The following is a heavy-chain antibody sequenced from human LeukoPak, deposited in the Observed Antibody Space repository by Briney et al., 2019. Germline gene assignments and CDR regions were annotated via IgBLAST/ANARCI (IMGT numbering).Heavy chain of an antibody. CDR1: GGSISSYY. V-gene: IGHV4-59*08. CDR2: IYCSGST. D-gene: IGHD4-23*01. J-gene: IGHJ3*02. CDR3: ARWESLRGSRTFDI. Sequence: PSETLSLTCTVSGGSISSYYWSWIRQPPGKGLEWIGYIYCSGSTNYNPSLKSRVTISVDTSKNQFSLKLSSVTAADTAVYYCARWESLRGSRTFDIWGQGTMVTVSS.